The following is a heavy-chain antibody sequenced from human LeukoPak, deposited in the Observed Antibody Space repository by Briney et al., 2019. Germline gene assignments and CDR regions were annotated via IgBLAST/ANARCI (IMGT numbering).Heavy chain of an antibody. D-gene: IGHD5-12*01. CDR2: IYYSGST. J-gene: IGHJ4*02. CDR3: AGRGYSGYASQFAY. V-gene: IGHV4-39*07. CDR1: GGSISSSSYY. Sequence: SETLSLTCTVSGGSISSSSYYWGWIRQPPGKGLEWIGSIYYSGSTYYNPSLKSRGTISVDTSKNQFSLKLSSVTAADTAVYYCAGRGYSGYASQFAYGGQGTLATVS.